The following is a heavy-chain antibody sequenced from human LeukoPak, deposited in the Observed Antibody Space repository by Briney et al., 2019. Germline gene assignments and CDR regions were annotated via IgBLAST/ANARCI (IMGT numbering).Heavy chain of an antibody. D-gene: IGHD4-17*01. Sequence: SGPTLLHPPPPLTLTCTFSGFSLSTSGVGVGWIRQPPGKALEWLALIYWDDDKSYSPSLKSRLTITKDTSKNQVVLTMTNMDPEDTATYCCAHRQGDTTVRYWGQGTLVAVSS. J-gene: IGHJ4*02. CDR2: IYWDDDK. CDR3: AHRQGDTTVRY. V-gene: IGHV2-5*02. CDR1: GFSLSTSGVG.